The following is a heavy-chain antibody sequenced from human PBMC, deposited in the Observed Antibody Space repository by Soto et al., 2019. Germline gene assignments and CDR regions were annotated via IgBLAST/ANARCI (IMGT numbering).Heavy chain of an antibody. CDR1: GCSIRSYC. CDR3: ARSLNSGTSGYGMDV. V-gene: IGHV4-59*01. D-gene: IGHD3-10*01. CDR2: IYYSGST. Sequence: SETLSLTSPVSGCSIRSYCWSWIRQPPGKGLEWIVYIYYSGSTNYNPSLKSRVTISLDTSKNQFSLKLSSVTAADTAVYYCARSLNSGTSGYGMDVWGQGTTVTVSS. J-gene: IGHJ6*02.